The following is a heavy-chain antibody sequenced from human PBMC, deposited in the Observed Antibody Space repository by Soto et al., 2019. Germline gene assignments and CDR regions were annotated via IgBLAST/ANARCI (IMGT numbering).Heavy chain of an antibody. D-gene: IGHD1-1*01. V-gene: IGHV3-23*01. CDR2: ISSSGGST. J-gene: IGHJ3*02. CDR3: AKDDKAGSQVAFDI. CDR1: GFTFSSYA. Sequence: GGSLRLSCAASGFTFSSYAMNWVRQAPGKGLEWVSLISSSGGSTYYADSVMGRFTISRDNSENTLYLQMNSLTAEDTAVYYCAKDDKAGSQVAFDIWGQGTMVTVSS.